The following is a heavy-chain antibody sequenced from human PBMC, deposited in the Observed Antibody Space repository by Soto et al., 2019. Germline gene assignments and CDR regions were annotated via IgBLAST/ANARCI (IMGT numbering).Heavy chain of an antibody. V-gene: IGHV1-69*02. Sequence: QVQLVQSGAAVKKPGSSVKVSCKASGGTFSSYTISWVRQAPGQGLEWMGRIIPILGIANYAQKFQGRVTITADNSTSTGYMELRSLTSADTAVYYCACDGETTVTNLALDYWGQGTLVTVSS. CDR3: ACDGETTVTNLALDY. D-gene: IGHD4-4*01. CDR1: GGTFSSYT. J-gene: IGHJ4*02. CDR2: IIPILGIA.